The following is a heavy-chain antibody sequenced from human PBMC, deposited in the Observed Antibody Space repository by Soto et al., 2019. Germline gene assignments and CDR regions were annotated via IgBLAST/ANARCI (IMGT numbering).Heavy chain of an antibody. D-gene: IGHD2-15*01. CDR3: AACGGDGSCRP. CDR2: IGVGSGNT. J-gene: IGHJ5*02. V-gene: IGHV1-58*01. Sequence: QMQLVQSGPEVKKPGTSVKVSCKASGFTFTSSAVQWVRQARGQRLEGIGWIGVGSGNTNYAQKFQERVTITRDMSTSTAYMELGSLRSDDTAVYYCAACGGDGSCRPWGQGTLVTFSS. CDR1: GFTFTSSA.